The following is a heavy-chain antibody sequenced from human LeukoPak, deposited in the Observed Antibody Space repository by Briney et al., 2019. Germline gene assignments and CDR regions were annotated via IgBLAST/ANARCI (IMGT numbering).Heavy chain of an antibody. CDR1: GFTFSSYG. D-gene: IGHD1-26*01. CDR3: AKELVPKRSAPDY. J-gene: IGHJ4*02. CDR2: ISFDGRNS. V-gene: IGHV3-30*18. Sequence: GSSLRLSWAASGFTFSSYGMHWVRQAPGKGLEWVAVISFDGRNSYYADSVKGRFTISRDNSKDTLYLQMSGLRAEDTAMYYCAKELVPKRSAPDYWGQGTLVTVSS.